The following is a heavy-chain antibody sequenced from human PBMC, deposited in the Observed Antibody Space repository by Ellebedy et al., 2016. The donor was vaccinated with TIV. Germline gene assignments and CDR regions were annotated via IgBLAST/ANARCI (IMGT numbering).Heavy chain of an antibody. J-gene: IGHJ4*02. CDR2: ISWRGYYI. CDR3: TKDLLRGIWGGSGRAY. CDR1: GFTFDDYA. D-gene: IGHD7-27*01. V-gene: IGHV3-9*01. Sequence: SLKISXAASGFTFDDYAMHWVRQAPGKGLEWVSGISWRGYYIGYADSVRGRFTISRGNVKNSLYLQMNSLRIEDTAVYYCTKDLLRGIWGGSGRAYWGQGTLVTVSS.